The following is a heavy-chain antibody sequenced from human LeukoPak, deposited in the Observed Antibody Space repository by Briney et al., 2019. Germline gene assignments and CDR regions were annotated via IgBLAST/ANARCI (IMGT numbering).Heavy chain of an antibody. J-gene: IGHJ4*02. D-gene: IGHD4/OR15-4a*01. CDR3: ARRERQSANYYYFDY. V-gene: IGHV3-48*02. CDR1: GFTFTRYG. Sequence: GGSLRLSCAASGFTFTRYGMVWVRQAPGKGLEWVSYISGSTSAVYYADSVGGRFTISRDNAKNSLYLQMNSLRDDDTAVYYCARRERQSANYYYFDYWGQGTLVTVSS. CDR2: ISGSTSAV.